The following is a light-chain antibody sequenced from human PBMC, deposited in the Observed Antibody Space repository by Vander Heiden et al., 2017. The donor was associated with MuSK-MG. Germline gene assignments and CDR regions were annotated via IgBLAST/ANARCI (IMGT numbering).Light chain of an antibody. CDR3: QQSDSTPPVT. J-gene: IGKJ5*01. Sequence: DIQMTQSPSSLSASVGDRDTITCRASQSISSYLNWYQQKPGKAPKLLIYAASSVQSGVPSRFSGSGSGTDFTLTISSLQPEDFATYYCQQSDSTPPVTFGQGTRLEIK. CDR2: AAS. CDR1: QSISSY. V-gene: IGKV1-39*01.